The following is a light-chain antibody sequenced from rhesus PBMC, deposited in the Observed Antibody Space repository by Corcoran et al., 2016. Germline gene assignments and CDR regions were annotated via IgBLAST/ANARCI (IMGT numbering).Light chain of an antibody. CDR3: QQSSNLFT. CDR2: GAS. J-gene: IGKJ3*01. V-gene: IGKV3-24*04. CDR1: QSVGSY. Sequence: ETVVTQSPATLSLSPGERATLSCRASQSVGSYLAWYQQKPGQAPRLLISGASSRATGIPDRFSGSGSGTDFTLTISSLEPEDVGVYYCQQSSNLFTFGPGTKLDIK.